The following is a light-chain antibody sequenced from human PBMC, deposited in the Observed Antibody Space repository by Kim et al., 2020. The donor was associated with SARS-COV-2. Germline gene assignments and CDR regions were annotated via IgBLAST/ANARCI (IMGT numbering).Light chain of an antibody. CDR2: GAS. CDR1: QGVSSN. CDR3: QQYNNWPPFT. V-gene: IGKV3-15*01. J-gene: IGKJ3*01. Sequence: SPGERATLSCRASQGVSSNLAWYQQKPGQAPRLLIYGASTRATGIPARFSGSGSGTEFTLTISSLQSEDFAVYYCQQYNNWPPFTFGPGTKVDIK.